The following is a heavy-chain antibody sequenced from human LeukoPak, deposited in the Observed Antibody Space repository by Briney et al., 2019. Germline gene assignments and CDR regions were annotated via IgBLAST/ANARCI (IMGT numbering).Heavy chain of an antibody. V-gene: IGHV3-11*04. Sequence: SGGSLRLSCAASGFTFSDYYMSWIRQAPGEGLEWVSYISSSGSTIYYADSVKGRFTISRDNAKNSLYLQMNSLRAEDTAVYYCARSITIFGVVISPIYFDYWGQGTLVTVSS. D-gene: IGHD3-3*01. CDR1: GFTFSDYY. CDR3: ARSITIFGVVISPIYFDY. J-gene: IGHJ4*02. CDR2: ISSSGSTI.